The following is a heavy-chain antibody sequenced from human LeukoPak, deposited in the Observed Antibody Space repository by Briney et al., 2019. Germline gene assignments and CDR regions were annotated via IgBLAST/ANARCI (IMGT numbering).Heavy chain of an antibody. D-gene: IGHD2-15*01. CDR1: GGPISSSNW. CDR3: ARVASIVVVVAATSVWFDP. J-gene: IGHJ5*02. CDR2: IYHSGST. V-gene: IGHV4-4*02. Sequence: PSGTLSLTCAVSGGPISSSNWWSWVRQPPGKGLEWIGEIYHSGSTNYNPSLKSRVTISVDKSKNQFSLKLSSVIAADTAVYYCARVASIVVVVAATSVWFDPWGQGTLVTVSS.